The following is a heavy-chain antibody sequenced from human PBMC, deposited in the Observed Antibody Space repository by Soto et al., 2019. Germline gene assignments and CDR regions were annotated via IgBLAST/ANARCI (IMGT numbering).Heavy chain of an antibody. Sequence: GGSLRLSCAASGFTVSSNYMSWVRQAPGKGLEWVSLIYSGGSTYYADSVKGRFTISRDNSKNTVYLQMNSLRAEDTAVYFCAKGARYSSGTNWFDPWGQGTLVTVSS. CDR1: GFTVSSNY. J-gene: IGHJ5*02. D-gene: IGHD6-19*01. CDR2: IYSGGST. V-gene: IGHV3-53*01. CDR3: AKGARYSSGTNWFDP.